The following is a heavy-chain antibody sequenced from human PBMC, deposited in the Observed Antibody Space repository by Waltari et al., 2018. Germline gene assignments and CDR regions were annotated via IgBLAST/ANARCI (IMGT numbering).Heavy chain of an antibody. Sequence: QVQLQQWGAGLLKPSETLSLTCAVYGGSFSGYYWSWIRQPPGKGLEWIGEINHSGSTNYNPSLKSRVTISVDTSKNQFSLKLSSVTAADTAVYYCARLASYSSGGDYWGQGTLVTVSS. V-gene: IGHV4-34*01. J-gene: IGHJ4*02. D-gene: IGHD6-19*01. CDR2: INHSGST. CDR3: ARLASYSSGGDY. CDR1: GGSFSGYY.